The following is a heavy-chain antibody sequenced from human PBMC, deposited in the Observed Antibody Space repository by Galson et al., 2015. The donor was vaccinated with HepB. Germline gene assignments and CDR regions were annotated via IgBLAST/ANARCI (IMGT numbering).Heavy chain of an antibody. V-gene: IGHV2-5*02. CDR3: AHIRASASVRFDS. CDR1: GFSLSTSEEG. D-gene: IGHD4-17*01. Sequence: PALVKPTQTLTLTCTFSGFSLSTSEEGVGVAWIRQPPGKALEWLALIYWDDDQRYSPSLKNRLTITKDSSKDQVVLIMTKMDPMDTAAYYCAHIRASASVRFDSWGQGAQVTVSS. CDR2: IYWDDDQ. J-gene: IGHJ4*02.